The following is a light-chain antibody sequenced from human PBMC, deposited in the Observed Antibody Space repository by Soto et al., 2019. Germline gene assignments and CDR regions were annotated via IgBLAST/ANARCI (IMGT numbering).Light chain of an antibody. J-gene: IGLJ2*01. CDR3: SSYAGSNSVV. Sequence: QSALTQPPYASGSPGQSVTISCTGTSSDVGGYNYVSWYQQHPGKAPKLMIYEVSKRPSGVPDRFSGSKSGNTASLTVSGLQAEDEADYYCSSYAGSNSVVSGGGTQLTV. CDR2: EVS. V-gene: IGLV2-8*01. CDR1: SSDVGGYNY.